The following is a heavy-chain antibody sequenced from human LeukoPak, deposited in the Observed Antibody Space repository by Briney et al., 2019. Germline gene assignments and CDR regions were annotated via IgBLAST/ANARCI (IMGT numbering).Heavy chain of an antibody. CDR3: ARDKNWGSGAFDI. J-gene: IGHJ3*02. Sequence: GGSLRLSCAASGFTFSSYSMIWVRQAPGEGLEWVSSISISSSYLYYADSVKGRFTISRDNAKNSLYLQMNSLRAEDTAVYYCARDKNWGSGAFDIWGQGTMVTVSS. V-gene: IGHV3-21*01. D-gene: IGHD7-27*01. CDR1: GFTFSSYS. CDR2: ISISSSYL.